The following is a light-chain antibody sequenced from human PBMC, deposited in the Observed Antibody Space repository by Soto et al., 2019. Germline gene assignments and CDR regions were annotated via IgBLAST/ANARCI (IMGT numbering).Light chain of an antibody. V-gene: IGLV2-23*01. J-gene: IGLJ2*01. CDR3: CSYARSDILVV. Sequence: QSALTRPASVSGSPGQSITISCTGTSNDVVTDNFVSWYQQHPGKAPKVMIFEDNKRPSGVSNRFSGSKSGNTASLTISGLQAEDEADYYCCSYARSDILVVFGGGTQLTVL. CDR2: EDN. CDR1: SNDVVTDNF.